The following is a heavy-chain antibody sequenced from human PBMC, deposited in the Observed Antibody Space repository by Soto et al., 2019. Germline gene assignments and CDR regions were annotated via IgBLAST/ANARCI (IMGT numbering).Heavy chain of an antibody. CDR1: GFTFSSYG. Sequence: QVQLVESGGGVVQPGRSLRLSCAASGFTFSSYGMHWVRQAPGKGLEWVAVISYDGSNKYYADSVKGRFTISRDNSKNTLYLQMNSLRAEATAVYYCANPTFYRPTDWNFDLWGRGTLVTVSS. J-gene: IGHJ2*01. CDR3: ANPTFYRPTDWNFDL. D-gene: IGHD3-16*02. CDR2: ISYDGSNK. V-gene: IGHV3-30*18.